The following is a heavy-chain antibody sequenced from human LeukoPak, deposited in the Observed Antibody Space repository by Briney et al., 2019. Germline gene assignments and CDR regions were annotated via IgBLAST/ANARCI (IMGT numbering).Heavy chain of an antibody. D-gene: IGHD3-10*01. CDR1: GSSISSGGYY. J-gene: IGHJ4*02. V-gene: IGHV4-31*03. CDR3: ARGSGSGYFDY. Sequence: SETLSLTCTVSGSSISSGGYYWSWIRQHPGKGLEWIGYIYYSGSTYYNPSLKSRVTISVDTSKNQFSLKLSSVTAADTAVYYCARGSGSGYFDYWGQGTLVTVSS. CDR2: IYYSGST.